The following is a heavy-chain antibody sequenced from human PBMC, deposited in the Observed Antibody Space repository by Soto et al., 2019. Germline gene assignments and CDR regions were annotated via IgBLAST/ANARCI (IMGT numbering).Heavy chain of an antibody. Sequence: SVKVSCKASGFTFTSSAVQWVRQARGQRLEWIGWIVVGSGNTNYAQKFQERVTITRDMSTSTAYMELSSLRSEDTAVYYCAAGPKYSYGPIDYWGQGTLVTVSS. CDR2: IVVGSGNT. D-gene: IGHD5-18*01. V-gene: IGHV1-58*01. CDR3: AAGPKYSYGPIDY. CDR1: GFTFTSSA. J-gene: IGHJ4*02.